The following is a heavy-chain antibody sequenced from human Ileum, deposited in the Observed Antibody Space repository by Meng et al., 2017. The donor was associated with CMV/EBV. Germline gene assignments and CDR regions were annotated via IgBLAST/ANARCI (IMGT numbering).Heavy chain of an antibody. Sequence: SETRSLTCTGSGVSVSSRDSYWSWIRRPPGKEMEWMGYIAYSGSTNYNPSLKSRVTMSLDTSKTQVSLRLNSVTAADTAVYYCAWGPNMFYFDSWAQGTLVTVSS. J-gene: IGHJ4*02. CDR1: GVSVSSRDSY. V-gene: IGHV4-61*08. CDR3: AWGPNMFYFDS. D-gene: IGHD3-16*01. CDR2: IAYSGST.